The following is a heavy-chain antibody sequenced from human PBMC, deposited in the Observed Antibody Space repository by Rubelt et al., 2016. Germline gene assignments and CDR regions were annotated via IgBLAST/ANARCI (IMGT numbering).Heavy chain of an antibody. V-gene: IGHV1-3*04. CDR1: GYSFTSYA. CDR2: IDIGNGNT. D-gene: IGHD3-16*02. Sequence: QVQLVQSGSEMKSPGASVRVSCKASGYSFTSYAMHWVRQAPGQSLEWMGWIDIGNGNTKYSQKLQGRVTLTRDTSARTAYMELSSLRSEDTAVYFCARQNDYIWGSYPYWGQGTLVTVSS. J-gene: IGHJ4*02. CDR3: ARQNDYIWGSYPY.